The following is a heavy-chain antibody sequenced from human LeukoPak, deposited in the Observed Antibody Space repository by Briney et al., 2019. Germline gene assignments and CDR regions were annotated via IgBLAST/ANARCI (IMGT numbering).Heavy chain of an antibody. V-gene: IGHV3-33*01. D-gene: IGHD3-22*01. Sequence: PGRSLRLSCAASGFTSSSYGMHWVRQAPGKGLEGVAVIWYDGSNKYYADSVKGRFTISRDNSKNTLYLQMNSLRAEDTAVYYCARGCLYYYDSGGYCSPFDYWGQGTLVTVSS. CDR1: GFTSSSYG. CDR2: IWYDGSNK. J-gene: IGHJ4*02. CDR3: ARGCLYYYDSGGYCSPFDY.